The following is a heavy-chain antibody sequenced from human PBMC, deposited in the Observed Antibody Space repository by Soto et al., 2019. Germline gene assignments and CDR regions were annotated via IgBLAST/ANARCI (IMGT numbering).Heavy chain of an antibody. D-gene: IGHD2-15*01. J-gene: IGHJ5*02. Sequence: ASVKVSCEASGYTFTSYGISWVRQAPGQGLEWMGWISAYNGNTNYAQKLQGRVTMTTDTSTSTAYMELRSLKSDDTAVYYCARAAEDIVVVVAANWFDPWGQGTLVTVSS. CDR1: GYTFTSYG. V-gene: IGHV1-18*01. CDR2: ISAYNGNT. CDR3: ARAAEDIVVVVAANWFDP.